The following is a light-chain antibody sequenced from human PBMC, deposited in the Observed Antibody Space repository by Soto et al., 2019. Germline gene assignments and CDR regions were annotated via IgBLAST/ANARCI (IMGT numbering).Light chain of an antibody. Sequence: DIVMTQSPDSLAVSLGERATINCKSSQSVLSSSNNKNFLTWYQQKPGQSPKLLIYWASTRESGVPDRFSGSGSGTDFTLTISSLQAEDVALYYCQQYFRIPYIFGQGTKLEIK. J-gene: IGKJ2*01. V-gene: IGKV4-1*01. CDR3: QQYFRIPYI. CDR2: WAS. CDR1: QSVLSSSNNKNF.